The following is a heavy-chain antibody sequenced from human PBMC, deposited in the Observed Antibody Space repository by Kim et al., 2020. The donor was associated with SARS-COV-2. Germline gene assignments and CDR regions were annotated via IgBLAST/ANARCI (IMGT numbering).Heavy chain of an antibody. CDR1: GGSISSYY. V-gene: IGHV4-59*01. D-gene: IGHD3-9*01. CDR2: IYYSGST. Sequence: SETLSLTCTVSGGSISSYYWSWIRQPPGKGLEWIGYIYYSGSTNYNPSLKSRVTISVDTSKNQFSLKLSSVTAADTAVYYCARDRTGYRLYYGMDVLGQG. CDR3: ARDRTGYRLYYGMDV. J-gene: IGHJ6*02.